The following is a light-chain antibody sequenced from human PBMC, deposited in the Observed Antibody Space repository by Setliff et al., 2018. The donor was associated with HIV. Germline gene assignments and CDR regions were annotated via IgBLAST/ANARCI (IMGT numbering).Light chain of an antibody. V-gene: IGLV2-11*01. CDR2: DIT. Sequence: QSVLTQPRSVSGSPGQSVTFSCTGASSDIGGYNYVSWYQQHPGKAPKLLIYDITKRPSGVPDRFSGFKSGNTASLTISGLQAEAEADYYCCSYAGNFVFVFGGGTKVTVL. J-gene: IGLJ1*01. CDR1: SSDIGGYNY. CDR3: CSYAGNFVFV.